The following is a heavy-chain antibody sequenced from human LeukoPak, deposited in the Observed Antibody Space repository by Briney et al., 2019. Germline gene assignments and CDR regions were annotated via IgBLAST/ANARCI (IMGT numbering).Heavy chain of an antibody. Sequence: PGGSLRLSCAASGFTFSSYAMSWVRQAPGKGLEWVSAISGSGGSTYYADSVKGRFTISRDNPKNTLYLQMNSLRAEDTAVYYCAKIPYGDYGGWPLSWGQGTLVTVSS. CDR3: AKIPYGDYGGWPLS. CDR2: ISGSGGST. J-gene: IGHJ5*02. V-gene: IGHV3-23*01. CDR1: GFTFSSYA. D-gene: IGHD4-17*01.